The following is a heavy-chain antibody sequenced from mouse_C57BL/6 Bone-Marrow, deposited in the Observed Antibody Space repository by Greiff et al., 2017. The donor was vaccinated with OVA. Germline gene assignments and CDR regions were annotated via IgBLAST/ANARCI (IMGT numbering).Heavy chain of an antibody. CDR3: ARTDYYGSSSYWYFDV. V-gene: IGHV1-18*01. CDR1: GYTFTDYN. Sequence: EVQLQQSGPELVKPGASVKIPCTASGYTFTDYNMDWVQQSHGKSLEWIGDINPNNGGTIYNQKFKGKATLTVDKSSSTAYMELRSLTSEDTAVYYCARTDYYGSSSYWYFDVWGTGTTVTVSS. D-gene: IGHD1-1*01. CDR2: INPNNGGT. J-gene: IGHJ1*03.